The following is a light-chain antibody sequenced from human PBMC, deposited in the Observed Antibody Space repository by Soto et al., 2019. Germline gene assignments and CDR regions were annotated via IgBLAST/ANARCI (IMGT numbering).Light chain of an antibody. CDR3: QQYRT. CDR1: QSISSW. Sequence: DIQMTQSPSTLSASVGDRVTITCRASQSISSWLAWYQQKPGKAPKLLIYDASSLESGVPSRFSGSASGTEFTLTIISLQPDDFATYYGQQYRTFGQGTKLEI. J-gene: IGKJ2*01. V-gene: IGKV1-5*01. CDR2: DAS.